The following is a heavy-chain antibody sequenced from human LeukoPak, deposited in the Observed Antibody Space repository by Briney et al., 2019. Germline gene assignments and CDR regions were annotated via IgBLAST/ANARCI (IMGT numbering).Heavy chain of an antibody. CDR2: MDADGSNT. Sequence: GGSLRLSCVASGFTFKNSWMHWVRQVPGKGLVWVSRMDADGSNTHYVDSVKGRFTISRDNAKNTLYLQMNSLRVEDTAVYYCVRGGWYLYGALDIWGQGTLVTVSS. J-gene: IGHJ3*02. V-gene: IGHV3-74*01. CDR3: VRGGWYLYGALDI. D-gene: IGHD6-19*01. CDR1: GFTFKNSW.